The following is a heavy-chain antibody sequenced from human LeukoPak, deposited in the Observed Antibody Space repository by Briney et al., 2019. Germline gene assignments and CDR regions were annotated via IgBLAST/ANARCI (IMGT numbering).Heavy chain of an antibody. CDR2: ISGSGGST. V-gene: IGHV3-23*01. D-gene: IGHD3-10*01. Sequence: GGSLRLSCAASGFTVSSYGMSWVRQAPGKGLEWVSAISGSGGSTYYADSVKGRFTISRDKSKNTLYLQMNSLRAEDTAVYYCAKEEWGFGEFPLFMDVWGKGTTVTISS. J-gene: IGHJ6*03. CDR1: GFTVSSYG. CDR3: AKEEWGFGEFPLFMDV.